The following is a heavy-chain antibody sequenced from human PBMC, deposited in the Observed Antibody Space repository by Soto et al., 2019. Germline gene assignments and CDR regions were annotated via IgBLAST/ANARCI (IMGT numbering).Heavy chain of an antibody. V-gene: IGHV1-24*01. Sequence: ASVKVSCKVSGYTLTELSMHWVRQAPGKGLEWMGGFDPEDGETIYAQKFQGRVTMTEDTSTDTAYIELSSLRSEDTAVYYCATCGRIAARHPDYYYYYGMDVWGQGTTVTVSS. CDR1: GYTLTELS. D-gene: IGHD6-6*01. J-gene: IGHJ6*02. CDR3: ATCGRIAARHPDYYYYYGMDV. CDR2: FDPEDGET.